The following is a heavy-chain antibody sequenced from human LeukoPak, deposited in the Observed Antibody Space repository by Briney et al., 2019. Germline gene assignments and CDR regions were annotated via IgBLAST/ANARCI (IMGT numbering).Heavy chain of an antibody. CDR2: IYHSGST. V-gene: IGHV4-38-2*02. D-gene: IGHD7-27*01. CDR1: GYSISSGYY. Sequence: SETLSLTCTVSGYSISSGYYWGWIRQPPGKGLEWIGSIYHSGSTYYNPSLKSRVTISVDTSKNQFSLKLSSVTAADTAVYYCARTANWGTRAFDIWGQGTMVTVSS. J-gene: IGHJ3*02. CDR3: ARTANWGTRAFDI.